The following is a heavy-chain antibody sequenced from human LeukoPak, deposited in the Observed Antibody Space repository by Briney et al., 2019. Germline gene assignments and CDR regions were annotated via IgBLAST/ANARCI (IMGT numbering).Heavy chain of an antibody. J-gene: IGHJ3*02. CDR2: IYSGGST. V-gene: IGHV3-66*04. D-gene: IGHD2-15*01. Sequence: GGSLRLSCAASEFSVGSNYMTWVRQAPGKGLEWVSLIYSGGSTYYADSVKGRFTISRDNSKNTLYLQMNSLRAEDTAVYYCARRGRQYCSGGHCYRTSAFDIWGQGTMVTVSS. CDR1: EFSVGSNY. CDR3: ARRGRQYCSGGHCYRTSAFDI.